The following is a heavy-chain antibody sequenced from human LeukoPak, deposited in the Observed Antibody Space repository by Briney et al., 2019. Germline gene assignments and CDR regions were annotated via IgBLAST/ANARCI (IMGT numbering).Heavy chain of an antibody. J-gene: IGHJ4*02. D-gene: IGHD3-22*01. CDR1: GGSISSGSYY. CDR2: IYTSGST. V-gene: IGHV4-61*02. Sequence: PSETLSLTCTVSGGSISSGSYYWSWIRQPAGKGLEWIGRIYTSGSTNYNPPLKSRVTISVDTSKNQFSLKLSSVTAADTAVYYCARAYPNSSGYSYDYWGQGTLVTVSS. CDR3: ARAYPNSSGYSYDY.